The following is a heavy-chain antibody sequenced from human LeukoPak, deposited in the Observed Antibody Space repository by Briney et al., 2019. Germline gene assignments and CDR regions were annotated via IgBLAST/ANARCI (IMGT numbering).Heavy chain of an antibody. CDR3: ARGLVYYDFWSGYYPVFFDY. V-gene: IGHV4-34*01. CDR1: GGPFSGYY. Sequence: SETLSLTCAVYGGPFSGYYWSWIRQPPGKGLEWIGEINHSGSTNYNPSLKSRVTISVDTSKSQFSLKLSSVTAADTAVYYCARGLVYYDFWSGYYPVFFDYWGQGTLVTVSS. J-gene: IGHJ4*02. CDR2: INHSGST. D-gene: IGHD3-3*01.